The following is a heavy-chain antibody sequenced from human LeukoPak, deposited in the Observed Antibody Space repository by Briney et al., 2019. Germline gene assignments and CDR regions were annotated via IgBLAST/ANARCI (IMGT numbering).Heavy chain of an antibody. Sequence: PGRSLRLSCAASGFTFSSYGMPWVRQAPGKGLEWVAVIWYDGSNKYYADSVKGRFTISRDNSKNTLYLQMSSLRAEDTAVYYCARGPDYYDSSGYYYVLDYWGQGTLVTVSS. CDR3: ARGPDYYDSSGYYYVLDY. D-gene: IGHD3-22*01. J-gene: IGHJ4*02. CDR1: GFTFSSYG. CDR2: IWYDGSNK. V-gene: IGHV3-33*01.